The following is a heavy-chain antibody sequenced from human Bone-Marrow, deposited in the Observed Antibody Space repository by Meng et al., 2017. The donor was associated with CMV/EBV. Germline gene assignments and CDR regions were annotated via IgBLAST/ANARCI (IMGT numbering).Heavy chain of an antibody. CDR2: IKQDGSEK. V-gene: IGHV3-7*03. D-gene: IGHD4-11*01. Sequence: GESLKISCAASGFTFSSYWMSWVRQAPGKGLEWVANIKQDGSEKYYVDSVKGRFTISRDNAKNSLYLQMNSLRAEDTAVYYCATTVTPVIYYYYYGMDVWGQGTMVTVSS. CDR3: ATTVTPVIYYYYYGMDV. CDR1: GFTFSSYW. J-gene: IGHJ6*02.